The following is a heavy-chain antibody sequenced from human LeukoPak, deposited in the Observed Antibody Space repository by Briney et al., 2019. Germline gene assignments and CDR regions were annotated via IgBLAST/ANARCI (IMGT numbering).Heavy chain of an antibody. CDR2: IKQDGSEK. Sequence: GGSLRLSCAASGLIFSSYWMTWVRQAPGKGLEWVAHIKQDGSEKYYVDSVKGRFTISRDNAKNSLYVQMNSLRAEDTAVYYCASWKTGITYFDYWGQGTLVTVSS. V-gene: IGHV3-7*02. CDR3: ASWKTGITYFDY. D-gene: IGHD7-27*01. CDR1: GLIFSSYW. J-gene: IGHJ4*02.